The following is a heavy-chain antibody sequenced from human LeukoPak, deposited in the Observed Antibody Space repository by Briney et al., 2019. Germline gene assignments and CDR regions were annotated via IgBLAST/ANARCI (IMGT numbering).Heavy chain of an antibody. CDR2: ISSNGGST. J-gene: IGHJ4*02. CDR3: VKLPYSDTSAYYVDY. V-gene: IGHV3-64D*06. D-gene: IGHD3-22*01. CDR1: GFTFSTSA. Sequence: GSLRLSCSASGFTFSTSAIHWVRQAPGKGLEYVSAISSNGGSTYYAGSVKGRFTISRDNSKNTLSLQMSSLRPEETAVYYCVKLPYSDTSAYYVDYWGQGTLVTVSS.